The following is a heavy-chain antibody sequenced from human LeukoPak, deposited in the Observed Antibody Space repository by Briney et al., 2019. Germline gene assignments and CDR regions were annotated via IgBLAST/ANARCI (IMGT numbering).Heavy chain of an antibody. Sequence: SETLSLTCTVSGGSISGYYWSWIRQPPGKGLEWIGYINYSGSTNYNPSLKSRVTISVDTSKNQFSLKLSSVTAADTAVYYCAGERSYGFFDYSGHGTLGTVSP. V-gene: IGHV4-59*01. J-gene: IGHJ4*01. CDR1: GGSISGYY. CDR2: INYSGST. CDR3: AGERSYGFFDY. D-gene: IGHD5-18*01.